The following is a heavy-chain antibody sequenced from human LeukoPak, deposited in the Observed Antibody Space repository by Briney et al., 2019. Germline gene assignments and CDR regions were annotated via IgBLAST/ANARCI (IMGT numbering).Heavy chain of an antibody. CDR3: ARIALNYYDSSGYYYARRRTYYFDY. CDR1: GYTFTSYG. D-gene: IGHD3-22*01. CDR2: ISAYNGNT. J-gene: IGHJ4*02. Sequence: GASVKVSCKASGYTFTSYGISWVRQAPGQGLEWMGWISAYNGNTNYAQKLQGRVTMTTDTSTSTAYKELRSLRSDDTAVYYCARIALNYYDSSGYYYARRRTYYFDYWGQGTLVTVSS. V-gene: IGHV1-18*01.